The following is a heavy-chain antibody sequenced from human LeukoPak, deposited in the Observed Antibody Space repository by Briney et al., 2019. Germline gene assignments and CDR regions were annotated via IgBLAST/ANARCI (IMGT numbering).Heavy chain of an antibody. V-gene: IGHV3-7*01. Sequence: AGGSLRLSCAASGFTFSSYWMSWVRQAPGKGLEWVANIKQDGSEKYYVGSVKGRFTISRDNAKNSLYLQMNSLRDEDTAVYYCARPSDTDNYWRAFDYWGQGSLVTVSS. J-gene: IGHJ4*02. CDR2: IKQDGSEK. CDR3: ARPSDTDNYWRAFDY. D-gene: IGHD1-1*01. CDR1: GFTFSSYW.